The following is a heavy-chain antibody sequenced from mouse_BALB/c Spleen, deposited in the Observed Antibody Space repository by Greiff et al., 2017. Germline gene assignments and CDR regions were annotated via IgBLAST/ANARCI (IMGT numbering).Heavy chain of an antibody. CDR2: IWGDGST. CDR1: GFSLTGYG. CDR3: ARDHYYGRAWFAY. Sequence: QVQLQQSGPGLVAPSQSLSITCTVSGFSLTGYGVNWVRQPPGKGLEWLGMIWGDGSTDYNSALKSRLSISKDNSKSQVFLKMNSLQTDDTARYYCARDHYYGRAWFAYWGQGTLVTVSA. D-gene: IGHD1-2*01. V-gene: IGHV2-6-7*01. J-gene: IGHJ3*01.